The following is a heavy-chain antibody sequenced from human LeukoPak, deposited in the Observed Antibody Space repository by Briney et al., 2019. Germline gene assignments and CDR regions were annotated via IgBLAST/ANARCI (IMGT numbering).Heavy chain of an antibody. CDR1: GFTFDDSG. CDR3: ARRFDH. J-gene: IGHJ4*02. CDR2: IDSGSNNI. V-gene: IGHV3-48*01. Sequence: PGGSLRLSCAASGFTFDDSGMSWVRQAPGKGLEWVSGIDSGSNNIHYADSVKGRFTISRGDAKNSLYLQMDSLRAEDTAVYYCARRFDHWGQGTLVTVSS.